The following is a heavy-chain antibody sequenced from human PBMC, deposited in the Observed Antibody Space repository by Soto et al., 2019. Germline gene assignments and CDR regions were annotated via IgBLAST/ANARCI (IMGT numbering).Heavy chain of an antibody. V-gene: IGHV2-5*02. CDR2: IYWDDDK. J-gene: IGHJ4*02. Sequence: QITLKESGPTLVKPTQTLTLTCTFSGFSLSTSGVGVGWIRQPPGKALEWLALIYWDDDKRYSPSLKSRLTSTKDTSKNQVVLTMTNMDPVDTATYYCAHSSAVLRFLEWLSKPYYFDYWGQGTLVTVSS. D-gene: IGHD3-3*01. CDR1: GFSLSTSGVG. CDR3: AHSSAVLRFLEWLSKPYYFDY.